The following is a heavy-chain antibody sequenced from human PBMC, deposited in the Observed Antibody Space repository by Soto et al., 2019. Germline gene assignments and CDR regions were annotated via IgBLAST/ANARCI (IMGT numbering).Heavy chain of an antibody. J-gene: IGHJ5*02. D-gene: IGHD3-3*01. Sequence: VHLVESGGALVKPGGSLRLSCAVSGFTVSDDWMSWVRQAPGKGLEWVGRIKSKRDGGTTDYVSPVKGRFIISRDDSENTLYLQMNSLQIEDTGVYYCTTDRFTWGQGTLVTVSS. CDR1: GFTVSDDW. CDR3: TTDRFT. CDR2: IKSKRDGGTT. V-gene: IGHV3-15*02.